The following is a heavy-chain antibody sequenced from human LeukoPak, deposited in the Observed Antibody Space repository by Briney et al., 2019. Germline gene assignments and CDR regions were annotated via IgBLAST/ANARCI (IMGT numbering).Heavy chain of an antibody. CDR1: GGSISSGSYY. V-gene: IGHV4-61*02. D-gene: IGHD4/OR15-4a*01. CDR2: IYTSGST. CDR3: ARGSGLWSRGVNWFDP. Sequence: SQTLSLTCTVSGGSISSGSYYWSWIRQPAGKGLEWIGRIYTSGSTNYNPFLKSRVTISVDTSKNQFSLKLSSVTAADTAVYYCARGSGLWSRGVNWFDPWGQGTLVTVSS. J-gene: IGHJ5*02.